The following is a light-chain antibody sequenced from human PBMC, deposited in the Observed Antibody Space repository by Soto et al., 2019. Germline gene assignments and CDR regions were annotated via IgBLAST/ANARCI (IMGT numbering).Light chain of an antibody. J-gene: IGLJ1*01. CDR2: EVT. Sequence: QPALTQPASVSGSPGQSITISCTGISSDGDDYKDVSWYQQHPGKAPKLMIYEVTYRPSGVSNRFSGSKSGNTASLTISGLQAEDEADYYCSSYTSTTTVFGTGTKVTVL. CDR1: SSDGDDYKD. V-gene: IGLV2-14*01. CDR3: SSYTSTTTV.